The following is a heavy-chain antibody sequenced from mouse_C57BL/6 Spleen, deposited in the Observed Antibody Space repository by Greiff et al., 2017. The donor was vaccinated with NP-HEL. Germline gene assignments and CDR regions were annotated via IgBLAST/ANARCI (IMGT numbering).Heavy chain of an antibody. V-gene: IGHV5-12*01. CDR3: ARITTVVERYFDV. CDR1: GFTFSDYY. D-gene: IGHD1-1*01. CDR2: ISNGGGST. Sequence: EVKLVESGGGLVQPGGSLKLSCAASGFTFSDYYMYWVRQTPEKRLEWVAYISNGGGSTYYPDTVKGRFTISRDNAKNTLYLQMSRLKSEDTAMYYCARITTVVERYFDVWGTGTTVTVSS. J-gene: IGHJ1*03.